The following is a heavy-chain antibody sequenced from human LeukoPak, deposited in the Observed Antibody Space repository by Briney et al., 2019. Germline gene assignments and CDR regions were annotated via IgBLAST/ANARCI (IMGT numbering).Heavy chain of an antibody. V-gene: IGHV3-21*04. J-gene: IGHJ4*02. CDR1: GFTFSSYS. CDR3: ARDLGDIVVVVAALDY. CDR2: ITSSSSYI. D-gene: IGHD2-15*01. Sequence: GGSLRLSCAASGFTFSSYSMNWVRQAPGKGLEWVSSITSSSSYIYYADSVKGRFTISRDNAKNSLYLQMNSLRAEDTALYYCARDLGDIVVVVAALDYWGQGTLVTVSS.